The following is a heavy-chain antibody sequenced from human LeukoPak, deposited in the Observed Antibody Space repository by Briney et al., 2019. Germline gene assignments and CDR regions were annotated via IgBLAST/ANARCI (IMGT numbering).Heavy chain of an antibody. V-gene: IGHV4-34*01. Sequence: PSETLSLTCAVYGGSFSGYYWSWIRQPPGKGLEWIGEINHSGSTNYNPSLKSRVTISVDTSKNQFSLKLSSVTAADTAVYYCARIPNFGYFGSNYRHYYYMDVWGKGTTVTVSS. CDR2: INHSGST. J-gene: IGHJ6*03. D-gene: IGHD2-15*01. CDR3: ARIPNFGYFGSNYRHYYYMDV. CDR1: GGSFSGYY.